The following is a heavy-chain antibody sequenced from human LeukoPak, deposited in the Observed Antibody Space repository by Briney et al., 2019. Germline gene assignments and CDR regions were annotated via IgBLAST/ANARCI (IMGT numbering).Heavy chain of an antibody. CDR3: ARDLEGYHYGSGNYPQ. J-gene: IGHJ4*02. D-gene: IGHD3-10*01. CDR2: INPNSGGT. Sequence: ASVKVSCKASGYTFTGYYIHCLRQAPGQGLEWMGFINPNSGGTNYAQKFQGRVTMTRDTSISTAYMELSGLTSDDTAVYYCARDLEGYHYGSGNYPQWGLGTLITVSS. V-gene: IGHV1-2*02. CDR1: GYTFTGYY.